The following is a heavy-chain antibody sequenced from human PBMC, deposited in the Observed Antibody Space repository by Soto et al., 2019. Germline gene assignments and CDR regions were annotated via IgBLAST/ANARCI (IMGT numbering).Heavy chain of an antibody. CDR1: GFTFSSYA. Sequence: EVQLVESGGGLVKPGGSLRLSCAASGFTFSSYAMNWVRQAPGKGLEWVSSITSSSTYIYYADSVKGRFTISRDNAKNSLYLQMNSLRAEDTAVYYCARFGSAGRYVFDIWGQGTMVTVSS. V-gene: IGHV3-21*06. CDR2: ITSSSTYI. D-gene: IGHD6-13*01. CDR3: ARFGSAGRYVFDI. J-gene: IGHJ3*02.